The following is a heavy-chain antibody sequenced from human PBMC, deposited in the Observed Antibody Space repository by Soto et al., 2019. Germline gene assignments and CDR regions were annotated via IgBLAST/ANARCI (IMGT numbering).Heavy chain of an antibody. Sequence: PGGSLRLSCAASGFTFSSYGMHWVRQAPGKGLEWVAVISYDGSNKYYADSVKGRFTISRDNSKNTLYLQMNSLRAEDTAVYYCAKELPVDFRGVIINYYYYGMDVWGQGTTVTVSS. D-gene: IGHD3-10*01. J-gene: IGHJ6*02. CDR3: AKELPVDFRGVIINYYYYGMDV. V-gene: IGHV3-30*18. CDR1: GFTFSSYG. CDR2: ISYDGSNK.